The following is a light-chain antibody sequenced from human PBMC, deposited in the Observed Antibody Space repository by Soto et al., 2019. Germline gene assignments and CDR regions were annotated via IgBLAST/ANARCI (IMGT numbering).Light chain of an antibody. V-gene: IGKV3-20*01. Sequence: EIVLTQSPGTLSLSPGERATLSCRASQSVSSSYLAWYQQIPGQAPRHLIYGASKRATGIPDRFSGSGSGTDFTLIISRMEPEDFAVYYCQQYGSSPPLTFGGGTKVEIK. CDR2: GAS. CDR1: QSVSSSY. CDR3: QQYGSSPPLT. J-gene: IGKJ4*01.